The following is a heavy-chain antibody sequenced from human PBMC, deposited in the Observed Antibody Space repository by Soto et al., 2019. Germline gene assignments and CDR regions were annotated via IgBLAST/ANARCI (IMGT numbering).Heavy chain of an antibody. Sequence: SETLSLTCSVSGGSVSDKTYYWSWIRQPPGKRLEWIGYVYYSGTTNYNPSLTSRVTISVDLSKNQFSLRLSSVTTADTALYYCARTTAVPNSLRSRYFFDYWGQGTLVT. V-gene: IGHV4-61*01. CDR2: VYYSGTT. D-gene: IGHD4-17*01. J-gene: IGHJ4*02. CDR1: GGSVSDKTYY. CDR3: ARTTAVPNSLRSRYFFDY.